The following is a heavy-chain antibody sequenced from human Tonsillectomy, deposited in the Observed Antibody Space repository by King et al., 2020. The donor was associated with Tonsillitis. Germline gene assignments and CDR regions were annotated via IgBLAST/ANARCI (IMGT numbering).Heavy chain of an antibody. CDR2: IYWDDDK. Sequence: TLKESGPTLVKPTQTLTLTCTFSGFSLITSGVGVGWIRQPPGKALEWLALIYWDDDKRYSPSLKSRLTITKDTSKNQVVLTMTNMDPVDTATYYCAHIRDYGDYAADEPYYYGMDVWGQGTTVTVSS. D-gene: IGHD4-17*01. J-gene: IGHJ6*02. CDR3: AHIRDYGDYAADEPYYYGMDV. CDR1: GFSLITSGVG. V-gene: IGHV2-5*02.